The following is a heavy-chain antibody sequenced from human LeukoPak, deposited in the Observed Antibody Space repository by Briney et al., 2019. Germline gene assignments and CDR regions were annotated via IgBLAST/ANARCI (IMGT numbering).Heavy chain of an antibody. Sequence: PGGSLRLSCAASGFTFSSYSMNWVRQAPGKGLEWVSHISSSSSTIYYADSVKGRFTISRDNSKNTLYLQMNSLRAEDTAVYYCAREIGEQQAYGMDVWGQGTTVTVSS. V-gene: IGHV3-48*01. CDR2: ISSSSSTI. CDR1: GFTFSSYS. D-gene: IGHD3-10*01. J-gene: IGHJ6*02. CDR3: AREIGEQQAYGMDV.